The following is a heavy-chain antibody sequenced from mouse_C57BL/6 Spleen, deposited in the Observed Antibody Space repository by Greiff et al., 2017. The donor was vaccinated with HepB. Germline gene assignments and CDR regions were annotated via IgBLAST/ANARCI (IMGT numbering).Heavy chain of an antibody. CDR3: ARRGGSSYWYFDV. J-gene: IGHJ1*03. CDR2: INPNNGGT. Sequence: VQLKESGPELVKPGASVKIPCKASGYTFTDYNMDWVKQSHGKSLEWIGDINPNNGGTIYNQKFKGKATLTVDKSSSTAYMELRSLTSEDTAVYHCARRGGSSYWYFDVWGTGTTVTVSS. V-gene: IGHV1-18*01. D-gene: IGHD1-1*01. CDR1: GYTFTDYN.